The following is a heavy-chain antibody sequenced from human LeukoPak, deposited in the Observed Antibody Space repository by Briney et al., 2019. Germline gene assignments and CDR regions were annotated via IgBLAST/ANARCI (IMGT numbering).Heavy chain of an antibody. CDR2: IQDSGST. J-gene: IGHJ3*02. D-gene: IGHD1/OR15-1a*01. V-gene: IGHV4-59*11. CDR3: ALSDYLEHFSRGGRLLVRNAFDI. Sequence: SENLSLTCTVSGGSIRSQSWSWIRQPPGKGLEWMGDIQDSGSTNYNPSLMSRVTISVDRSKNQFSLKLTSVTAADTAVYFCALSDYLEHFSRGGRLLVRNAFDIWGQGTMVTVSA. CDR1: GGSIRSQS.